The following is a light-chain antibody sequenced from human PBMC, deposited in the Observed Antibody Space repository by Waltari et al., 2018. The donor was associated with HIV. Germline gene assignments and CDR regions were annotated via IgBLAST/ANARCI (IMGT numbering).Light chain of an antibody. J-gene: IGKJ1*01. Sequence: EIVLPQSPGTLSLSPGERATLSCRASQSVSSSYLAWYQQKPGQAPRLLIYGAASRATGIPDRFRGRGSGTDFTLTSSRLEPEDFAVYYGQQYGSSRWTFGQGTKVEIK. CDR3: QQYGSSRWT. V-gene: IGKV3-20*01. CDR1: QSVSSSY. CDR2: GAA.